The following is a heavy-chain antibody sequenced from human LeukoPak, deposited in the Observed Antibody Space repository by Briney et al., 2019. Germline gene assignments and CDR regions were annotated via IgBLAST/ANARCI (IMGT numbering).Heavy chain of an antibody. CDR3: ARGPYLDY. J-gene: IGHJ4*02. CDR2: IKQDGTEK. Sequence: GGSLRLSCAASGFTLSNHWMIWVRQAPGKGLECVANIKQDGTEKYYLDSVKGRFTISRDNAKNSLYLQMNSLRVEDTAVYYCARGPYLDYWGQGTLVTVSS. CDR1: GFTLSNHW. V-gene: IGHV3-7*01.